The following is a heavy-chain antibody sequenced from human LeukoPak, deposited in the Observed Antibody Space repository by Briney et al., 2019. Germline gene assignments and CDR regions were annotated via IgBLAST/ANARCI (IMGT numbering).Heavy chain of an antibody. CDR1: GFTFSSYA. CDR2: ISGSGGST. Sequence: GGSLRLSCAASGFTFSSYAMSWVRQAPGKGLEWVSAISGSGGSTYYADSVKGRFTISRDNSKNTLYLQMNSLRAEDTAVYYCAKAWTYYYDSSGYYSHYYFDYWGQGTLVTVSS. J-gene: IGHJ4*02. CDR3: AKAWTYYYDSSGYYSHYYFDY. D-gene: IGHD3-22*01. V-gene: IGHV3-23*01.